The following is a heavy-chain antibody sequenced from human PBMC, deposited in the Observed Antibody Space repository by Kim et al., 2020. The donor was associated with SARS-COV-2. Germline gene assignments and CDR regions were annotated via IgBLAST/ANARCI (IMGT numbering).Heavy chain of an antibody. J-gene: IGHJ3*02. CDR1: GFTFDDYA. Sequence: GGSLRLSCAASGFTFDDYAMHWVRQAPGKGLEWVSGISWNSGSIGYADSVKGRFTISRDNAKNSLYLQMNSLRAEDTALYYCAKDLGLLWFGDLSDAFDIWGQGTMVTVSS. CDR3: AKDLGLLWFGDLSDAFDI. V-gene: IGHV3-9*01. CDR2: ISWNSGSI. D-gene: IGHD3-10*01.